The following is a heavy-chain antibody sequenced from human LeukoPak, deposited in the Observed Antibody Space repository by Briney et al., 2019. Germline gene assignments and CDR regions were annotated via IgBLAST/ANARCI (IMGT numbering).Heavy chain of an antibody. J-gene: IGHJ6*02. CDR2: IWYDGSNK. D-gene: IGHD6-13*01. V-gene: IGHV3-33*01. Sequence: GGSLRLSCAESGFTFSSYGMHWVRQAPGKGLEWVAVIWYDGSNKYYADSVKGRFTISRDNSKNTLYLQMNSLRAEDTAVYYCARVPGGRSWYYGTDVWGQGTTVTVSS. CDR1: GFTFSSYG. CDR3: ARVPGGRSWYYGTDV.